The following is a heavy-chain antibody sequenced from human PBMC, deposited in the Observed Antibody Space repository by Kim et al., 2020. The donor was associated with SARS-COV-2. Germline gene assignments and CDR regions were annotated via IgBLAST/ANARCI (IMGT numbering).Heavy chain of an antibody. Sequence: DDTSVKGRFTISRDDSKSIAYLQMNSLKTEDTAVYFCTRVGAGFASGSFHPWGQGTLVTVSS. CDR3: TRVGAGFASGSFHP. D-gene: IGHD3-10*01. J-gene: IGHJ5*02. V-gene: IGHV3-49*02.